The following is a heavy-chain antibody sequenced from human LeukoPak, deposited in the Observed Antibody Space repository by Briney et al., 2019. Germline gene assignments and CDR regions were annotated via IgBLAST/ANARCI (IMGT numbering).Heavy chain of an antibody. V-gene: IGHV3-30*18. CDR1: GFTFSSYG. CDR2: ISYDGSNK. J-gene: IGHJ4*02. Sequence: PGGSLRLSCAASGFTFSSYGMHWVRQAPGKGLEWVAVISYDGSNKYYADSVKGRFTISRDNSKNTLYLQMNSLRAEDTAVYYCAKDRLPRGGYPFDYWGQGTLVTVSS. D-gene: IGHD3-16*02. CDR3: AKDRLPRGGYPFDY.